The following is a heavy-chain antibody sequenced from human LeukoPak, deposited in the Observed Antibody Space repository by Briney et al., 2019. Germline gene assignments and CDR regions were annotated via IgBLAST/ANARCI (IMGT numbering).Heavy chain of an antibody. CDR3: ARGSSWYQTNFDY. CDR2: IYYSGST. D-gene: IGHD6-13*01. Sequence: SETLSLTCTVSGGSISSSSYYWGWIRQPPGKGLEWIGYIYYSGSTNYNPSLKSRVTISVDTSKNQFSLKLSSVTAADTAVYYCARGSSWYQTNFDYWGQGTLVTVSS. V-gene: IGHV4-61*05. CDR1: GGSISSSSYY. J-gene: IGHJ4*02.